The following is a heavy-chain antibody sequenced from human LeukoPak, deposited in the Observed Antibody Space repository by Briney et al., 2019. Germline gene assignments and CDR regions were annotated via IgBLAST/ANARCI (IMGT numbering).Heavy chain of an antibody. CDR1: GYSLTNYG. CDR2: ISAYNGNT. D-gene: IGHD1-26*01. CDR3: ARDLSGPRSC. V-gene: IGHV1-18*01. Sequence: ASVKVSCKASGYSLTNYGITWVRQAPGQGLEWMGWISAYNGNTNYAQKFQGRVTMTTDTSASTAYMELRSLISDDTAVYYCARDLSGPRSCWGQGTLVTVSS. J-gene: IGHJ4*02.